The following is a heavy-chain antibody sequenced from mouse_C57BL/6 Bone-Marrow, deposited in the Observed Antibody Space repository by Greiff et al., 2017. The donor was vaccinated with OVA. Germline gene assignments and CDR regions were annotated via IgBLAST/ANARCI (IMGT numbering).Heavy chain of an antibody. CDR2: INPSSGYT. J-gene: IGHJ1*03. CDR3: ASCVSTAVEARDWYVDV. V-gene: IGHV1-7*01. Sequence: VQRVESGAELAKPGASVKLSCKASGYTFTSYWMHWVKQRPGQGLEWIGYINPSSGYTKYNQKFKGKATLTADKSSSTAYMQLSSLTYEDSAVYYCASCVSTAVEARDWYVDVWGTGTTVTVSA. CDR1: GYTFTSYW. D-gene: IGHD1-1*01.